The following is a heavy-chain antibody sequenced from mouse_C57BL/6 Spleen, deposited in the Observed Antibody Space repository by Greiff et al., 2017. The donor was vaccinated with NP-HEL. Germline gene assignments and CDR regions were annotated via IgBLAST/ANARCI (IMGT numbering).Heavy chain of an antibody. CDR3: ASGYDYDGGYFDY. CDR2: IYPGGGYT. CDR1: GYTFTNYW. D-gene: IGHD2-4*01. J-gene: IGHJ2*01. Sequence: QVQLQQSGAELVRPGTSVKMSCKASGYTFTNYWIGWAKQRPGHGLEWIGDIYPGGGYTNYNEKFKGKATLTADKSSSTAYMQFSSLTSEDSAIYYCASGYDYDGGYFDYWGQGTTLTVSS. V-gene: IGHV1-63*01.